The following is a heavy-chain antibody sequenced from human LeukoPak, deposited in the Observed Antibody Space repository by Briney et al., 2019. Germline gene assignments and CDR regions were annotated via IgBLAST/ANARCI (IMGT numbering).Heavy chain of an antibody. Sequence: PSETLSLNCVVSGWPFSLYFWSWIRQPPGKGLEWLGEINQSGSTNYNPSLKSRLTTSVDTSKKRLSLKLSSVTAADTAVYYCALSQEMADAFDIWGPRTMVTVSS. D-gene: IGHD5-24*01. CDR3: ALSQEMADAFDI. CDR1: GWPFSLYF. CDR2: INQSGST. J-gene: IGHJ3*02. V-gene: IGHV4-34*01.